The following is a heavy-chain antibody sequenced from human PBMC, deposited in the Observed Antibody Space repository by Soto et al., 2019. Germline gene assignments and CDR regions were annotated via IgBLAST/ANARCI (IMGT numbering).Heavy chain of an antibody. D-gene: IGHD1-26*01. CDR2: IIPIFGTA. V-gene: IGHV1-69*01. J-gene: IGHJ6*02. Sequence: QVQLVQSGAEVKKPGSSVKVSCKASGGTFSSYAISWVRQAPGQGLEWMGGIIPIFGTANYAQKFQGSVTISADESTSTAYMELSSLRSEDTAVYYCSRGWSGSYWGYYYYGMDVWGQGTTVTVSS. CDR3: SRGWSGSYWGYYYYGMDV. CDR1: GGTFSSYA.